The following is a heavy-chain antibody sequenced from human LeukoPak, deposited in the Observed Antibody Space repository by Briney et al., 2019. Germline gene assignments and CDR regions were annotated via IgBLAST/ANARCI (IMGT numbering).Heavy chain of an antibody. J-gene: IGHJ4*02. V-gene: IGHV3-7*01. D-gene: IGHD1-26*01. CDR2: IKQDGSEK. CDR3: ARWEIRGSAHQLDY. Sequence: GGSLRLSCAASGFTLSSHWMNWVRQVPGEGLEWVADIKQDGSEKYYVGSVKGRFTISRDNAKNSMYLQMNSLRAEDTAVYYCARWEIRGSAHQLDYWGRGTLVTVSS. CDR1: GFTLSSHW.